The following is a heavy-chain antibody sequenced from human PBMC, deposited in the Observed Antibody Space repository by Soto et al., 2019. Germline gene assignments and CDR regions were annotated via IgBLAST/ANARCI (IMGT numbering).Heavy chain of an antibody. D-gene: IGHD2-15*01. J-gene: IGHJ4*02. CDR1: GYTFTSYG. Sequence: ASVKVSCKASGYTFTSYGISWVRQAPGQGLERMGWISAYNGNTNYAQKLQGRVTMTTDTSTSTAYMELRSLRSDDTAVDYCAGEDNHCSGGSRYSDHWGQGPLVTVSS. CDR2: ISAYNGNT. CDR3: AGEDNHCSGGSRYSDH. V-gene: IGHV1-18*01.